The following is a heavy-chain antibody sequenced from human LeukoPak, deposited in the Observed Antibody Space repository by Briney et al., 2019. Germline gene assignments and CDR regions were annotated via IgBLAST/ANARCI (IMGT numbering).Heavy chain of an antibody. Sequence: GGSLRLSCTASGFTFSSYWMSWVRQAPGKGLEWVANIRQDGGLKHYVDSVKGRFTISRDNAENSLYLQMNSLRAEDTAVYYCAREIVGAIKSYFDYWGQGTLVTASS. V-gene: IGHV3-7*01. CDR2: IRQDGGLK. CDR3: AREIVGAIKSYFDY. CDR1: GFTFSSYW. D-gene: IGHD1-26*01. J-gene: IGHJ4*02.